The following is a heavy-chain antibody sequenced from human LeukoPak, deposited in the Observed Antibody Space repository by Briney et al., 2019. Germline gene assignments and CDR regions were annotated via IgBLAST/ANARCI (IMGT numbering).Heavy chain of an antibody. CDR3: EKKGATTGDFDY. V-gene: IGHV3-23*01. Sequence: GGSLRLSCAASGFTFSSYAMSWVRQAPGKGLEWVSAISGSGGSTYYADSVKGRFTISRDNSKNTLCLQMNSLRAEDTAVYYCEKKGATTGDFDYWGQGTLVTVSS. J-gene: IGHJ4*02. CDR1: GFTFSSYA. D-gene: IGHD1-26*01. CDR2: ISGSGGST.